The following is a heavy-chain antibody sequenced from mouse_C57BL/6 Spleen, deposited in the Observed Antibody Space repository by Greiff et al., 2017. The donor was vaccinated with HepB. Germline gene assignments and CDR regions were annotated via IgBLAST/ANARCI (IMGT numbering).Heavy chain of an antibody. Sequence: EVKLVESEGGLVQPGSSMKLSCTASGFTFSDYYMAWVRQVPEKGLEWVANINYDGSSTYYLDSLKSRFIISRDNAKNNLYLQMSSLKSEDTATYYCARVYYDEYYYAMDYWGQGTSVTVSS. CDR1: GFTFSDYY. CDR2: INYDGSST. CDR3: ARVYYDEYYYAMDY. J-gene: IGHJ4*01. V-gene: IGHV5-16*01. D-gene: IGHD1-1*01.